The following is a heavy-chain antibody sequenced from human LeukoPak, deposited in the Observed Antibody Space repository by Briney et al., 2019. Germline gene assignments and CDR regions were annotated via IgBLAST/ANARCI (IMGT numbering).Heavy chain of an antibody. V-gene: IGHV1-8*01. CDR2: MNPNSGNT. J-gene: IGHJ3*02. CDR3: ARGLCSGGSCYEEDAFDI. CDR1: GYTFSSYD. Sequence: ASVKVSCKASGYTFSSYDIKWVRQATGQGLEWMGWMNPNSGNTGYAQKFQGRVTMTRHTSISTAYMELSSLRSEDTAVYYCARGLCSGGSCYEEDAFDIWGQGTKVTVSS. D-gene: IGHD2-15*01.